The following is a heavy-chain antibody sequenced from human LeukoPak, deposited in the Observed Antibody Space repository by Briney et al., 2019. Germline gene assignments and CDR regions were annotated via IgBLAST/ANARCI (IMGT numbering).Heavy chain of an antibody. Sequence: GGSLRLSCAASEFSFSNYAMTWVRQAPGKGLEWVSSIIGSGGSTYYADSVKGRFTISRDNSKNTLYLQMSSLRAQDTAVYYCAKSLAAAGRMYFDYWSQGTLVTVSS. J-gene: IGHJ4*02. CDR2: IIGSGGST. V-gene: IGHV3-23*01. CDR1: EFSFSNYA. D-gene: IGHD6-13*01. CDR3: AKSLAAAGRMYFDY.